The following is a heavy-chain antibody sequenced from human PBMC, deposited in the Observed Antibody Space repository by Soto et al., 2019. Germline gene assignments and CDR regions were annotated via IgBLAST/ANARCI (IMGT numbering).Heavy chain of an antibody. J-gene: IGHJ4*02. Sequence: HVQLVQSGAEVKKPGASVKVSCKASGHTFSNDAITWVRQAPGQGLEWMGWVSDYNGNTNYAQKLKGRVTMTTDTTTSTAYMEIRSLRYDDAAVYFCARASRDYWNGMMYWGQGTMVTVSS. V-gene: IGHV1-18*01. CDR3: ARASRDYWNGMMY. CDR2: VSDYNGNT. D-gene: IGHD1-1*01. CDR1: GHTFSNDA.